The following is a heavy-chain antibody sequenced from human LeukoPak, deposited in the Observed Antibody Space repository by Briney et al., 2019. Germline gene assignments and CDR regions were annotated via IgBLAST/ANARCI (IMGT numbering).Heavy chain of an antibody. Sequence: PGGSLRLSCAASGSTFSDYSMNWVRQAPGKGLEWVATISDSSSNIFYADSVKGRFTISRDNAKNSLYVQMNSLRAEDTAVYYCAREGDYGFAEYWGQGTLVTVSS. J-gene: IGHJ4*02. D-gene: IGHD4-17*01. CDR2: ISDSSSNI. V-gene: IGHV3-21*01. CDR1: GSTFSDYS. CDR3: AREGDYGFAEY.